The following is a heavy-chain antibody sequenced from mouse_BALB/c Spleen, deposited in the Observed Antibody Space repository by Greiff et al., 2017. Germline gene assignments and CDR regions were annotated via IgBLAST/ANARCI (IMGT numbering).Heavy chain of an antibody. Sequence: QVQLKESGPGLVQPSQSLSITCTVSGFSLTSYGVHWVRQSPGKGLEWLGVIWSGGSTDYNAAFISRLSISKDNSKSQVFFKMNSLQADDTAIYYCARKRYYGSSNLYAMDYWGQGTSVTVSS. J-gene: IGHJ4*01. CDR3: ARKRYYGSSNLYAMDY. D-gene: IGHD1-1*01. CDR1: GFSLTSYG. CDR2: IWSGGST. V-gene: IGHV2-4-1*01.